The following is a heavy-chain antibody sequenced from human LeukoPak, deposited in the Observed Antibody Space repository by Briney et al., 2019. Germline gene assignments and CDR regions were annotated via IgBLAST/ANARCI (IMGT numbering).Heavy chain of an antibody. D-gene: IGHD5-24*01. J-gene: IGHJ4*02. CDR2: IKQDGSKK. CDR3: TRVGYIDEGIDY. CDR1: GFPFSSYW. V-gene: IGHV3-7*04. Sequence: GGSLRLSSVASGFPFSSYWMTWVRQAPGKGLEWVANIKQDGSKKSYVDSVKGRFTISRDNAKNSLYLQMNSLRAEDTAIYYCTRVGYIDEGIDYWGQGTLVTVSS.